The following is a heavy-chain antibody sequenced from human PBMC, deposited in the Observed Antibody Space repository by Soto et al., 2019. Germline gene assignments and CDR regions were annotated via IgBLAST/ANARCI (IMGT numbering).Heavy chain of an antibody. CDR1: GFTFSTSA. V-gene: IGHV3-23*01. J-gene: IGHJ6*03. CDR2: ITTGGGNT. CDR3: AGRYCTNGVCYTNYFYYIDV. Sequence: EVQLLESGGGLVQPGGSLRLSCAASGFTFSTSAMSWVRRSPGKGLEWVSTITTGGGNTYYADSVQGRFTISRDNSKNSLYLPMNSRRAEDTAVYYCAGRYCTNGVCYTNYFYYIDVGGKGTTVTVSS. D-gene: IGHD2-8*01.